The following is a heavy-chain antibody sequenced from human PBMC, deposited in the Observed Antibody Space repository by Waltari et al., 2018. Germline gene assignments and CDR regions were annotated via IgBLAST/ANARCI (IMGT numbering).Heavy chain of an antibody. CDR3: ARGRRYSYGYDYYYGMDV. CDR2: INHSGST. V-gene: IGHV4-34*09. D-gene: IGHD5-18*01. J-gene: IGHJ6*02. Sequence: QVQLQESGPGLVKPSQTLSLTCTVSGGSFSGYYWSWIRQPPGKGLEWIGEINHSGSTNYNPSLKSRVTISVDTSKNQFSLKLSSVTAADTAVYYCARGRRYSYGYDYYYGMDVWGQGTTVTVSS. CDR1: GGSFSGYY.